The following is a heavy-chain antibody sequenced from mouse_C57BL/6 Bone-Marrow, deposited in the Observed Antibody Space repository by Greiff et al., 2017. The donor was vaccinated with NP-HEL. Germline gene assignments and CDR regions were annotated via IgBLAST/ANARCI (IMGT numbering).Heavy chain of an antibody. CDR3: ARMLLY. V-gene: IGHV3-6*01. D-gene: IGHD2-12*01. CDR1: GYSITSGYY. Sequence: DVQLQESGPGLVKPSQSLSLTCSVTGYSITSGYYWNWIRQFPGNKLEWMGYISYDGSNNYNPSLKNRISITRDTSKNQFFLKLNSVTTEDTATYYCARMLLYWGQGTLVTVSA. J-gene: IGHJ3*01. CDR2: ISYDGSN.